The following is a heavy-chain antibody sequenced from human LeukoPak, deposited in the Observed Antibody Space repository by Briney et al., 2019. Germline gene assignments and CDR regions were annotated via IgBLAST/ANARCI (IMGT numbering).Heavy chain of an antibody. CDR2: IYYSGST. J-gene: IGHJ4*02. V-gene: IGHV4-59*01. Sequence: SETLSLTCTVFGGSISSYYWSWIRQPPGKGLEWIGYIYYSGSTNYNPSLKSRVTISVDTSKNQFSLKLSSVTAADTAVYYRARGGLEWEPPGYYWGQGTLVTVSS. CDR3: ARGGLEWEPPGYY. D-gene: IGHD1-26*01. CDR1: GGSISSYY.